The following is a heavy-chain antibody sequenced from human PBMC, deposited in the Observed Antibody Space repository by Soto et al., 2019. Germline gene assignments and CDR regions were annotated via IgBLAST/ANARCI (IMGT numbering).Heavy chain of an antibody. Sequence: QVQLVQSGAEVKKPGSSVKVSCKASGGTFSSYAISWVRQAPGQGLEWMGGIIPIFGTANYAQKFQGRVTITADESTSTAYMGLSSLRSEDTAVYYCARSGRVWSGSRRGNYFDYWGQGTLVTVSS. J-gene: IGHJ4*02. CDR2: IIPIFGTA. D-gene: IGHD3-3*01. CDR3: ARSGRVWSGSRRGNYFDY. V-gene: IGHV1-69*01. CDR1: GGTFSSYA.